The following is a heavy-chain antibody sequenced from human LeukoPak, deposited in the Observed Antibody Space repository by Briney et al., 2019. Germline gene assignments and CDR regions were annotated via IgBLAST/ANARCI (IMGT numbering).Heavy chain of an antibody. CDR1: GYTFTSYY. CDR2: INPSGGST. V-gene: IGHV1-46*01. CDR3: ARDPRLYYYGSGSYRPPNYYFDY. J-gene: IGHJ4*02. D-gene: IGHD3-10*01. Sequence: ASVKVSCKASGYTFTSYYMHWVRQAPGQGLEWMGIINPSGGSTSYAQKFQGRVTMTRDTSTSTVYMELSSLRSEDTAVYYCARDPRLYYYGSGSYRPPNYYFDYWGQGTLVTVSS.